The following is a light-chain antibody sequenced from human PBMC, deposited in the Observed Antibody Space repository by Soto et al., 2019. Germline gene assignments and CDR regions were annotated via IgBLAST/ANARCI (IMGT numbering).Light chain of an antibody. CDR2: RTS. Sequence: EIVLTQSPGTLSLSPGERATLSCGASQHIASVYVAWYQQKPGQAPRLLLSRTSTRAAGIPDRFRGSGSGTDFTLTISRLEPEDFAVYYCQQYVTSPLTFGGGTKLEIK. J-gene: IGKJ4*01. CDR1: QHIASVY. V-gene: IGKV3-20*01. CDR3: QQYVTSPLT.